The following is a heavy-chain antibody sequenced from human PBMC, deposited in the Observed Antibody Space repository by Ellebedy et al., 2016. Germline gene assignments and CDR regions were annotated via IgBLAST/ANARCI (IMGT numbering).Heavy chain of an antibody. Sequence: SETLSLTCTVSGGSISSSHYYWGWIRQPPGKGLEWIGNIYYSGSTYYNPSLKSRVTMSVDTSKNQFSLNLTSVTAADTAVYYCARVGRTMVRGVTYNYYYAMDVWGQGTTVTVSS. D-gene: IGHD3-10*01. J-gene: IGHJ6*02. CDR2: IYYSGST. CDR3: ARVGRTMVRGVTYNYYYAMDV. CDR1: GGSISSSHYY. V-gene: IGHV4-39*01.